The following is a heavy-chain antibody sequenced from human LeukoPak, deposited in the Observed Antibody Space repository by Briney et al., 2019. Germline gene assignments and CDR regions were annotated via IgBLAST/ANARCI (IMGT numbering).Heavy chain of an antibody. V-gene: IGHV3-7*01. CDR2: INEDGSEK. CDR1: GFTFSRYW. Sequence: GGSLRLSCAASGFTFSRYWMSWVRQAPGKGLEWVANINEDGSEKYHVDSVKGRFTISRDNSKNTLYLQMNSLRGEDTAMYYCARVQGGGYRTADYWGQGTLVTVSS. D-gene: IGHD6-19*01. J-gene: IGHJ4*02. CDR3: ARVQGGGYRTADY.